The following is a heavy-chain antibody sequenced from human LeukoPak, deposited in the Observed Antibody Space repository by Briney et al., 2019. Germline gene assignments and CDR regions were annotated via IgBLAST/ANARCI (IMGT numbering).Heavy chain of an antibody. V-gene: IGHV3-66*04. CDR3: ARRGHGYGSPFDY. CDR1: GFTVSSNY. J-gene: IGHJ4*02. Sequence: GGSLRLSCAASGFTVSSNYMNWVRQAPGKGLEWVSMIYSGGNTYYTDSVKGRFTISRDNSKNTLDLQMNSLRAEDTAVYYCARRGHGYGSPFDYWGQGTLVTVSS. D-gene: IGHD5-18*01. CDR2: IYSGGNT.